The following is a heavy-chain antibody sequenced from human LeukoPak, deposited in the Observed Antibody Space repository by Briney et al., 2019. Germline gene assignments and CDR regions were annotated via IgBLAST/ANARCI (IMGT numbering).Heavy chain of an antibody. V-gene: IGHV3-33*01. CDR3: ARDMGRAWYGPPDY. CDR2: IWNDGSET. J-gene: IGHJ4*02. CDR1: GFIFSNYG. Sequence: PGGSLRLSCAASGFIFSNYGMHWVRQAPGKRLEWVAVIWNDGSETFHADSVKGRFRIARDNSKNTLYLQMNSLRAEDTAVYFCARDMGRAWYGPPDYWGQGTLATVSS. D-gene: IGHD6-13*01.